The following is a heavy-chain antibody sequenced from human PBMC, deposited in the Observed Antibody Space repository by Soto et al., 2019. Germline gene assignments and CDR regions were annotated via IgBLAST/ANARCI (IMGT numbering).Heavy chain of an antibody. CDR1: GGSIRNYY. D-gene: IGHD3-10*01. V-gene: IGHV4-4*07. J-gene: IGHJ4*02. CDR2: IYTSGNS. Sequence: ETLSLTCSVPGGSIRNYYWNWIRQPAGKGLEWIGRIYTSGNSDYNPSLKSRVTMSADTSKNQLSLRLSSVTAADSAVYYCARLWFGKPPGYLDYWGQGIRVTVSS. CDR3: ARLWFGKPPGYLDY.